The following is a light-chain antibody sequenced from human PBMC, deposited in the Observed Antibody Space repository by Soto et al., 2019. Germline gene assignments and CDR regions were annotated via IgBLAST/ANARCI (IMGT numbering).Light chain of an antibody. CDR3: QQYGSSPPFT. CDR2: GAS. CDR1: QSVSSSY. J-gene: IGKJ5*01. Sequence: EIVLTQSPGTLSLSPGERATLSCRASQSVSSSYLAWYQQQPGQAPRLLIDGASSRATGIPDRFSGSGSGTDFTLTISKLEHEDFAVYYCQQYGSSPPFTFGQGTRLEIK. V-gene: IGKV3-20*01.